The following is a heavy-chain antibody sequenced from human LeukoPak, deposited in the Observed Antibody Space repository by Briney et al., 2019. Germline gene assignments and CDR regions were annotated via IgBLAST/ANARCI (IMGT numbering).Heavy chain of an antibody. CDR1: GFTFSSYE. J-gene: IGHJ4*02. Sequence: TGGSLRLSCAASGFTFSSYEVNWVRQAPGKGLEWVSYISSSGSTIYYADSVKGRFTISRDNAKNSLYLQMNSLRAGDTAVYYCARGRGSGSYYTARVDYWGQGTLVTVSS. V-gene: IGHV3-48*03. D-gene: IGHD3-10*01. CDR3: ARGRGSGSYYTARVDY. CDR2: ISSSGSTI.